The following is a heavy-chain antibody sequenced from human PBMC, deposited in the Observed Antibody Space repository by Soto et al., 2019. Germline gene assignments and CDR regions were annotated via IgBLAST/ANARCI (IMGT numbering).Heavy chain of an antibody. V-gene: IGHV5-51*01. Sequence: GESLKISCKGSGYSFTSYWIGWARQMPGKGLEWMGIIYPGDSDTRYSPTFQGQVTISADKSISTAYLQWSSLKASDTAMYYCARLTYYYGSGSYPSDIWGQGTMVTVSS. CDR3: ARLTYYYGSGSYPSDI. J-gene: IGHJ3*02. CDR1: GYSFTSYW. D-gene: IGHD3-10*01. CDR2: IYPGDSDT.